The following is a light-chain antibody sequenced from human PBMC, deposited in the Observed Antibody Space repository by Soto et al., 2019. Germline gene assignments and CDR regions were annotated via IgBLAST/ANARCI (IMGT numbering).Light chain of an antibody. Sequence: HSVLTQPPSASGSPGQSVTISCTGTKKDSGSYDYVSWFQQHPGKARKLRRSEGNNRPSGVSNLFSASKSVNTAYLTISGLQVEDEGEYFCFSFTPSSTHVFGTGTKVTVL. CDR3: FSFTPSSTHV. CDR2: EGN. CDR1: KKDSGSYDY. J-gene: IGLJ1*01. V-gene: IGLV2-14*01.